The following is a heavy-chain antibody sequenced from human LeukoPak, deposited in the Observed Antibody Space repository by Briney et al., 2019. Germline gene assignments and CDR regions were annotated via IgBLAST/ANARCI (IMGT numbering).Heavy chain of an antibody. Sequence: PGGSLRLSCAASGFTFSSYSMNWVRQAPGKGLEWVSSISSSSSYIYYADSVKGRFTISRDNAKNSLYLQMNSLRAKDTAVYYCARDYYGLGSPYRDAFDIWGQGTMATVSS. V-gene: IGHV3-21*01. D-gene: IGHD3-10*01. CDR3: ARDYYGLGSPYRDAFDI. CDR1: GFTFSSYS. CDR2: ISSSSSYI. J-gene: IGHJ3*02.